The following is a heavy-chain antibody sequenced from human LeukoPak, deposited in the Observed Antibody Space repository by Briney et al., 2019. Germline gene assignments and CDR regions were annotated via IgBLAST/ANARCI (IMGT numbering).Heavy chain of an antibody. CDR1: GGSISSSNW. CDR3: ARRAHPTDYGDYSFLDWFDP. J-gene: IGHJ5*02. CDR2: IYHSGST. Sequence: SETLSLTCAVSGGSISSSNWWSWVRQPPGKGLEWIGEIYHSGSTNYNPSLKSRVTISVDKSKNQFSLKLSSVTAADTAVYYCARRAHPTDYGDYSFLDWFDPWGQGTLVTVSS. V-gene: IGHV4-4*02. D-gene: IGHD4-17*01.